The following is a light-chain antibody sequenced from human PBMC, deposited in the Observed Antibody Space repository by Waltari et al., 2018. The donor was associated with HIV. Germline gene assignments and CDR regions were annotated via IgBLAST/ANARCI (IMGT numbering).Light chain of an antibody. CDR1: QSVLYSSNNKNY. CDR2: WAS. CDR3: QQYYSTPLT. J-gene: IGKJ4*01. V-gene: IGKV4-1*01. Sequence: DIVMTQSPDSLAVSLGERVTIHCTSSQSVLYSSNNKNYLAWYQQKPGQPPKLPIYWASTRESGVPDRFSGSGSGTDFTLTISSLQAEDVAVYYCQQYYSTPLTFGGGTTVEIK.